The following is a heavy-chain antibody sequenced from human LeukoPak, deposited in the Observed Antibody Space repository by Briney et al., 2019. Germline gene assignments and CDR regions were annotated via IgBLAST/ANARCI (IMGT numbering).Heavy chain of an antibody. CDR2: VYHVGTT. D-gene: IGHD6-13*01. Sequence: SETLSLTCTVPGYSISSGYFWGWIRQPPGKGLEWIGVYHVGTTDYNPSLKSRVTISVDRSKNQMSLKLSSVTAADTAVYYCARCLGFLIGSSWYPDAFDIWGQGTMVTVSS. J-gene: IGHJ3*02. CDR3: ARCLGFLIGSSWYPDAFDI. V-gene: IGHV4-38-2*02. CDR1: GYSISSGYF.